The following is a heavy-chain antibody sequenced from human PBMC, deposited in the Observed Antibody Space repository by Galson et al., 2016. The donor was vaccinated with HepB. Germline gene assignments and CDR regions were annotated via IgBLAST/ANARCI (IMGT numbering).Heavy chain of an antibody. Sequence: QSGAEVTKPGESLRISRKGSGYSLASYWIAWVRQMPGKGLEWMGILFPGDSNTRYSPSFQGQVTISADKSISTAYLQWSSLKASDTAMYYRARFRYFSAGEYYYGMDVWGQGTTVTVSS. V-gene: IGHV5-51*01. CDR3: ARFRYFSAGEYYYGMDV. J-gene: IGHJ6*02. D-gene: IGHD3-3*01. CDR2: LFPGDSNT. CDR1: GYSLASYW.